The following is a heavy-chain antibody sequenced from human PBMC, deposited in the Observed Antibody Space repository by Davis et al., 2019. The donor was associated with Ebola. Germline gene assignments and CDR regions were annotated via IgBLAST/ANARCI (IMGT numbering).Heavy chain of an antibody. CDR1: GGSISSSSYY. CDR2: VYYSGST. Sequence: MPSETLSLTCTVSGGSISSSSYYWVWIRQPPGKGLEWIGSVYYSGSTYYSPSIKSRVTISVDTSKNQFSLKLNSVTAADTAIYYCATFPADFDYIWGSYLQIGGQGTQVTVSS. D-gene: IGHD3-16*02. V-gene: IGHV4-39*01. J-gene: IGHJ4*02. CDR3: ATFPADFDYIWGSYLQI.